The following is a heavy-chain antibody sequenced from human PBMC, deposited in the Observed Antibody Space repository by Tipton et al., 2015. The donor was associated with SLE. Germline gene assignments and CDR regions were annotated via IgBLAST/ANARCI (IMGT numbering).Heavy chain of an antibody. Sequence: TLSLTCAVYGASFSDYYWSWIRQFPGKGLEWIGEINHRGSTNYNASLKSRVTISVDTSKNQFSLTLRSVTAADSTLYYCARDSPTVAGTFDSWGQGTLVIVSA. V-gene: IGHV4-34*01. CDR3: ARDSPTVAGTFDS. J-gene: IGHJ4*02. CDR2: INHRGST. CDR1: GASFSDYY. D-gene: IGHD6-19*01.